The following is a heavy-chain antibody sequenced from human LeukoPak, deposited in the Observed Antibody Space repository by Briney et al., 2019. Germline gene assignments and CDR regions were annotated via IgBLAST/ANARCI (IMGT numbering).Heavy chain of an antibody. Sequence: GGSLRLSCAASGFTFSSYEMNWVRQAPGKGLEWVSSISSGTTYIYYADSLKGRFTISRDNAKNSLYLQMNSLRAEDTAVYYCARGIAAAGKTIDYWGQGTLVTVSS. V-gene: IGHV3-21*01. CDR3: ARGIAAAGKTIDY. D-gene: IGHD6-13*01. J-gene: IGHJ4*02. CDR2: ISSGTTYI. CDR1: GFTFSSYE.